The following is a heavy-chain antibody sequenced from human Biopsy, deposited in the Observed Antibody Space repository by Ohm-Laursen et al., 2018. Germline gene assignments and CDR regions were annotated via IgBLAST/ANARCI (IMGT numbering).Heavy chain of an antibody. CDR3: AADINVWNVNY. CDR1: GYTLTELS. Sequence: APVKVSCKASGYTLTELSMHWVRQAPGKGLEWMGGFAPENGKTVYAQNFQARVSMTEDTSTDTAYMELRSLRSEDTAVYYCAADINVWNVNYWGQGTQVTVSS. CDR2: FAPENGKT. V-gene: IGHV1-24*01. J-gene: IGHJ4*02. D-gene: IGHD1-1*01.